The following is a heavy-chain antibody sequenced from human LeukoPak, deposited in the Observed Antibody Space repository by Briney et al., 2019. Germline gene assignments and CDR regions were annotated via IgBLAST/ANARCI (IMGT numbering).Heavy chain of an antibody. J-gene: IGHJ4*02. Sequence: GGSLRLSCAASGFTFSSYWMSWVRQAPGKGLEWVANIKQDGSEKYYVDSVKGRFTISRDNAKNSLYLQMNSLRAEDTAVYYCARGVGYYDSSGYKDWGQGTLVTVSS. D-gene: IGHD3-22*01. CDR2: IKQDGSEK. V-gene: IGHV3-7*03. CDR3: ARGVGYYDSSGYKD. CDR1: GFTFSSYW.